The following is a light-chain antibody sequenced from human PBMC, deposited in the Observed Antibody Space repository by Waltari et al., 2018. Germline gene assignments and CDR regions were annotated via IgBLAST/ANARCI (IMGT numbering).Light chain of an antibody. CDR2: EVS. V-gene: IGLV2-14*01. CDR1: SSDVGGYNY. Sequence: QSALTQPASVSGSPGPSLTISCTGTSSDVGGYNYVSWYQHHPGNAPKLMIYEVSNRPSGVSTRFSGSKSGNTASLTISGLQAEDEADYHCSSYTSSNTYYVFGTGTKVTVL. J-gene: IGLJ1*01. CDR3: SSYTSSNTYYV.